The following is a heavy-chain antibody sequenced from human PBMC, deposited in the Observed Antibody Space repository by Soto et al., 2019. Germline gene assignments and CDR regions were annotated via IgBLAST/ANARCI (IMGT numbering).Heavy chain of an antibody. Sequence: GGSLRLSCAASGFTFSSYAMHWVRQAPGKGLEWVAVISYDGSNKYYADSVKGRFTISRDNSKNTLYLQMNSLRAEDTAVYYCARGTLTSDEMYYDYVWGSSSNYYYYGMDVWGQGTTVTV. J-gene: IGHJ6*02. CDR3: ARGTLTSDEMYYDYVWGSSSNYYYYGMDV. V-gene: IGHV3-30-3*01. CDR2: ISYDGSNK. CDR1: GFTFSSYA. D-gene: IGHD3-16*01.